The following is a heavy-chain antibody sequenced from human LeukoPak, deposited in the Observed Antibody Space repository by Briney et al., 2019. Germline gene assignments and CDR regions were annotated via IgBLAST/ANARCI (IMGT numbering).Heavy chain of an antibody. V-gene: IGHV3-72*01. D-gene: IGHD3-10*01. J-gene: IGHJ4*02. CDR2: IRNKANRYST. CDR3: VRPYGSGSFYTYFDH. Sequence: PGGSLTLSCAASGFTFSDHYMDWVRQAPGKGLEWVGRIRNKANRYSTEYAASVKGRFTMTRDDSEKLLYLQMNSLKTEDTAVYYCVRPYGSGSFYTYFDHWGQGTLVTVSS. CDR1: GFTFSDHY.